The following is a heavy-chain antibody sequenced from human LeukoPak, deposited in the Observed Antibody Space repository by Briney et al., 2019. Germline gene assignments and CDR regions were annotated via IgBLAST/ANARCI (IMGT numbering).Heavy chain of an antibody. CDR3: ARDRSSGWYVYDY. V-gene: IGHV3-53*01. CDR2: IYSGSST. CDR1: GFTFSSYA. Sequence: PGGSLRLSCAASGFTFSSYAMSWVRQAPGKGLEWVSVIYSGSSTYYAESVKGRFTISRNTSKNTLYLQMNSLRADDTAVYYCARDRSSGWYVYDYWGQGTLVTVSS. D-gene: IGHD6-19*01. J-gene: IGHJ4*02.